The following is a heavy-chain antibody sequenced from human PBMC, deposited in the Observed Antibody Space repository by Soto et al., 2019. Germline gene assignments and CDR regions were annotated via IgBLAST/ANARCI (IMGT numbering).Heavy chain of an antibody. V-gene: IGHV4-31*02. CDR3: ARGCCDTSIGYRYFDF. Sequence: SEALSLTCSVSGASINNGDYYWSWIRQHPGKGLEWIGHVSSSGRTQYNPSLKSRVAMSADTSKNQFSLKLTSVTAADTAVYFCARGCCDTSIGYRYFDFWGRGNLVTVSS. D-gene: IGHD3-9*01. CDR2: VSSSGRT. CDR1: GASINNGDYY. J-gene: IGHJ4*02.